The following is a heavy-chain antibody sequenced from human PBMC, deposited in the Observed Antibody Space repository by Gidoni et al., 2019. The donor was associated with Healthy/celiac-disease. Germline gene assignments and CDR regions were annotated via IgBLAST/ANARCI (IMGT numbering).Heavy chain of an antibody. J-gene: IGHJ3*02. CDR3: ASYDFWSGYYDAFDI. Sequence: EVQLVESGGGLVKPGGSLRLSCAASGFTFSSYSMNWVRQAPGKGLEWVSSISSSSSYIYYADSVKGRFTISRDNAKNSLYLQMNSLRAEDTAVYYCASYDFWSGYYDAFDIWGQGTMVTVSS. V-gene: IGHV3-21*01. D-gene: IGHD3-3*01. CDR2: ISSSSSYI. CDR1: GFTFSSYS.